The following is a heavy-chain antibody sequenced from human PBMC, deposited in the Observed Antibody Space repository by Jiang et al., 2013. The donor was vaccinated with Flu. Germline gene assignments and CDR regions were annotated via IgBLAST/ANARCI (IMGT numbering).Heavy chain of an antibody. J-gene: IGHJ5*02. CDR3: ARHPTGGVVAATDWFDP. Sequence: GAEVKKPGESLRISCKGSGYSFTSYWISWVRQMPGKGLEWMGRIDPSDSYTNYSPSFQGHVTISADKSISTAYLQWSSLKASDTAMYYCARHPTGGVVAATDWFDPWGQGPWSPSPQ. CDR2: IDPSDSYT. CDR1: GYSFTSYW. D-gene: IGHD2-15*01. V-gene: IGHV5-10-1*01.